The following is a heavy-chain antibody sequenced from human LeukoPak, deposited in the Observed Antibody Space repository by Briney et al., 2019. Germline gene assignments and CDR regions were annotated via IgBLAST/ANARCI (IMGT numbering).Heavy chain of an antibody. V-gene: IGHV4-38-2*02. CDR1: GYSIRSGYY. CDR2: IYHSGST. D-gene: IGHD6-13*01. Sequence: PSETLSLTCTVSGYSIRSGYYWAWIRQPPGKGLEWIGSIYHSGSTFYNPSLKSRVTISVDTSKNQFSLELSSVTAADTAFYYCAREQHLAHWGQGTLVTVSS. J-gene: IGHJ4*02. CDR3: AREQHLAH.